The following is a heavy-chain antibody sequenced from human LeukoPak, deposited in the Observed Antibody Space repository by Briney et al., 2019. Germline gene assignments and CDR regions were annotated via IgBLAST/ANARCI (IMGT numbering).Heavy chain of an antibody. J-gene: IGHJ4*02. Sequence: GGSLRLSCAASGFTVSSNYMTWVRQAPGKGLEWVSVIYSGGGTLYADPVKGRFTISRDKSKNTVCLQMNSLRVEDTAVYYCASPIHDYGVAELWGQGTLVTVSS. CDR2: IYSGGGT. CDR3: ASPIHDYGVAEL. CDR1: GFTVSSNY. V-gene: IGHV3-53*01. D-gene: IGHD4/OR15-4a*01.